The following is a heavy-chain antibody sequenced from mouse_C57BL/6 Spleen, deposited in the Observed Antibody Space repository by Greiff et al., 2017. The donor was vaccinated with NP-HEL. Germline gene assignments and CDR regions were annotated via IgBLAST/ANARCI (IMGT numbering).Heavy chain of an antibody. J-gene: IGHJ3*01. CDR1: GYTFTDYE. V-gene: IGHV1-15*01. CDR2: IDPETGGT. CDR3: TREDGFAY. Sequence: QVQLQQSGAELVRPGASVTLSCKASGYTFTDYEMHWVKQTPVHGLEWIGAIDPETGGTAYNQKFKGKAILTADKSSSKAYMELRSLTSEDSAVYYCTREDGFAYWGQGTLVTVSA.